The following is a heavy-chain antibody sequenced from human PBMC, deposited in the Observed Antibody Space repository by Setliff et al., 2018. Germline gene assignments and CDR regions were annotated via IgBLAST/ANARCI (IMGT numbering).Heavy chain of an antibody. Sequence: GGSLRLSCAVSGFTFSSYAMSWVRQSPGKGPEWVSSISGSGGSTYYVDSVRGRFTISRDNARDSLYLQMNSLRAEDTAVYYCVRDTTSGWMLTNWGQGTLVTVSS. D-gene: IGHD6-25*01. CDR1: GFTFSSYA. CDR3: VRDTTSGWMLTN. CDR2: ISGSGGST. J-gene: IGHJ4*02. V-gene: IGHV3-23*01.